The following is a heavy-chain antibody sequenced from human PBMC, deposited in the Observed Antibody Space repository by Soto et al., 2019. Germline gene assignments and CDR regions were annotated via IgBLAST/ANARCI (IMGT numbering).Heavy chain of an antibody. CDR1: GGSISSGDYH. CDR2: IYYSGST. J-gene: IGHJ6*02. D-gene: IGHD2-2*01. V-gene: IGHV4-30-4*01. Sequence: SETLSLTCTVSGGSISSGDYHWSWIRQPPGKGLEWIGYIYYSGSTYYNPSLKSRVTISVDTSKNQFSLKLSSVTAADTAVYYCARDFLVVVPAATPFYYYYGMDVWGQGTTVTVSS. CDR3: ARDFLVVVPAATPFYYYYGMDV.